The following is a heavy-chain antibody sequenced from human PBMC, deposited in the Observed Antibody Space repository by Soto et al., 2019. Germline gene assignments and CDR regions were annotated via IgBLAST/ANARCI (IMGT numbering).Heavy chain of an antibody. CDR2: IYYSGST. Sequence: SETLALNCPVSGGSISSYYWSWIRQPPGKGLEWIGYIYYSGSTNYNPSLKSRVTISVDTSKNQFSLKLSSVTAADTAVYYCARAGSIAVAGNFDYWGQGTLVTVSS. CDR1: GGSISSYY. D-gene: IGHD6-19*01. J-gene: IGHJ4*02. CDR3: ARAGSIAVAGNFDY. V-gene: IGHV4-59*01.